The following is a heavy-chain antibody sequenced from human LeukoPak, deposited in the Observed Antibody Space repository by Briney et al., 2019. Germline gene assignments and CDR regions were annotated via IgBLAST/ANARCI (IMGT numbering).Heavy chain of an antibody. Sequence: PGGSLRLSCAASGFTVSSSYMSWVRQAPGKGPECVSVIYPGGTTYYADSVKGRFTISRDDSKNTLYLQMNSLRAEDTAVYYCARESSGYYFDCWGQGTLVTVSS. V-gene: IGHV3-53*01. CDR3: ARESSGYYFDC. CDR2: IYPGGTT. D-gene: IGHD6-25*01. J-gene: IGHJ4*02. CDR1: GFTVSSSY.